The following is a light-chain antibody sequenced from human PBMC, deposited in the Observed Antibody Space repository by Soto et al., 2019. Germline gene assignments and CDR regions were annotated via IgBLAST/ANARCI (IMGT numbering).Light chain of an antibody. V-gene: IGLV2-14*01. Sequence: QSALTQPASVSGSPGQSITISCTGTSSDVGGYRYVSWYQQHPGKAPKLLIYEVSNRPSGVSNRFSGSKSGNTASLTISGLQAEDEADYYCSSYTRSSTLVFGGGTKLTVL. CDR1: SSDVGGYRY. CDR3: SSYTRSSTLV. J-gene: IGLJ2*01. CDR2: EVS.